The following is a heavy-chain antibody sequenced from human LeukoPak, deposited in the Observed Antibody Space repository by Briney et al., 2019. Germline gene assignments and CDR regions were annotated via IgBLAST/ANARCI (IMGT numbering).Heavy chain of an antibody. CDR3: ARHSPGGVDC. J-gene: IGHJ4*02. CDR2: IYYSGST. V-gene: IGHV4-31*03. D-gene: IGHD3-10*01. CDR1: GGSISSGGYY. Sequence: SETLSLTCTVSGGSISSGGYYWSWIRQHPGKGLEWIGYIYYSGSTYYNPSLKSRVTISVDTSKNQFSLKLSSVTAADTAVYYCARHSPGGVDCWGQGTLVTVSS.